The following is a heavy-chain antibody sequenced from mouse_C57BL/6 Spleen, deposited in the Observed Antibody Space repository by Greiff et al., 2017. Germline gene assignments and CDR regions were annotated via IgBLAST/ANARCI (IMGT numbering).Heavy chain of an antibody. CDR3: ARGSTVVKAMCC. D-gene: IGHD1-1*01. CDR1: GYTFTSYW. V-gene: IGHV1-64*01. Sequence: QVQLQQPGAELVKPGASVKLSCKASGYTFTSYWMHWVKQRPGQGLEWIGMIHPNSGSTNYNEKFKSKATLTVDKSSSTAYMQLSSLTSVDSAVDYCARGSTVVKAMCCWGQAASVTVSS. CDR2: IHPNSGST. J-gene: IGHJ4*01.